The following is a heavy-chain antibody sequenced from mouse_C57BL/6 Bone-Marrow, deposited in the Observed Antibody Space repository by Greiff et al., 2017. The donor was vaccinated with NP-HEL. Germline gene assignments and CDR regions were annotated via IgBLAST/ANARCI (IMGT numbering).Heavy chain of an antibody. J-gene: IGHJ3*01. Sequence: EVKLVESGPGMVKPSQSLSLTCTVTGYSITSGYDWHWIRHFPGNKLEWMGYISYSGSTNYNPSLKSRISITHDTSKNHFFLKLNSVTTEDTATYYCARDKDYGSTSWFAYWGQGTLVTVSA. CDR3: ARDKDYGSTSWFAY. CDR1: GYSITSGYD. V-gene: IGHV3-1*01. CDR2: ISYSGST. D-gene: IGHD1-1*01.